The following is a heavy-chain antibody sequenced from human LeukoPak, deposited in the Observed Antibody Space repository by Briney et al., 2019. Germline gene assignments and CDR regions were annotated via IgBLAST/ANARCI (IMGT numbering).Heavy chain of an antibody. D-gene: IGHD3-22*01. CDR2: ISSSGTNI. Sequence: GGSLRLSCEASGFTFSSDEMNWVRRAPGKGLEWVSYISSSGTNIYYADSVKGRFTISRDNSKNTLYLQMNSLRAEDTAVYYCAKDLHPYDSSGYSPLDYWGQGTLVTVSS. CDR1: GFTFSSDE. J-gene: IGHJ4*02. V-gene: IGHV3-48*03. CDR3: AKDLHPYDSSGYSPLDY.